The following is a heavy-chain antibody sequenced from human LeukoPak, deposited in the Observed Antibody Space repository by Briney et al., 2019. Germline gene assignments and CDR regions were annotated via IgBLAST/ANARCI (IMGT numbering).Heavy chain of an antibody. CDR3: ARAAGWGDTGYLQH. D-gene: IGHD2-21*02. V-gene: IGHV1-2*02. J-gene: IGHJ1*01. CDR2: INPNSGAT. CDR1: GYTFSGYY. Sequence: ASVKVSCKASGYTFSGYYMHWVRQAPGQGLEWMGWINPNSGATNYAQKFQGRVSMTRDRTITTVYMELSRLGSDDTAVYYCARAAGWGDTGYLQHWGQGTLVTVSS.